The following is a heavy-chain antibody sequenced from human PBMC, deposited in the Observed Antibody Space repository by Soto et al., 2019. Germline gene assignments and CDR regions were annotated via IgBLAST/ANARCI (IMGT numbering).Heavy chain of an antibody. J-gene: IGHJ6*02. CDR1: GYTFTSYY. CDR3: AREGYSSTWRRYYGMDV. D-gene: IGHD6-13*01. CDR2: INPSAGST. Sequence: ASVKVSCKASGYTFTSYYMHWVRQAPGQGLEWMGIINPSAGSTTYAQKFQGRVTMTRDTSTSTVYMELSSLRSEDTAVYYCAREGYSSTWRRYYGMDVWGQGTTVTVS. V-gene: IGHV1-46*01.